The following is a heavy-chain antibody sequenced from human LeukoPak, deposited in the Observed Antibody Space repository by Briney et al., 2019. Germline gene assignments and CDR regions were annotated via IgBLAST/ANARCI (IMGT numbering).Heavy chain of an antibody. D-gene: IGHD2-2*01. Sequence: SETLSLTCTVSGGSISSSSYYWSWIRQPAGKGLEWIGRIYTSGNTNYNPSLQSRASISIDTSKNQFSLKLSSVTAADTAVYYCARARIYCSSTSCYPPYYMDVWGKGTTVTVSS. V-gene: IGHV4-61*02. CDR2: IYTSGNT. CDR1: GGSISSSSYY. CDR3: ARARIYCSSTSCYPPYYMDV. J-gene: IGHJ6*03.